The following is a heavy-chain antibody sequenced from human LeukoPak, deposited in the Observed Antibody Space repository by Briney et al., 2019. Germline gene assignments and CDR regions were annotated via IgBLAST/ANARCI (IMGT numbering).Heavy chain of an antibody. CDR2: INHSGST. Sequence: SETLSLTCAVSGGSISSSNWWSWIRQPPGKGLEWIGEINHSGSTNYNPSLKSRVTISVDTSKNQFSLKLSSVTAADTAVYYCARAPPVAGFPNLYYFDYWGQGTLVTVSS. CDR3: ARAPPVAGFPNLYYFDY. J-gene: IGHJ4*02. D-gene: IGHD6-19*01. CDR1: GGSISSSNW. V-gene: IGHV4-4*02.